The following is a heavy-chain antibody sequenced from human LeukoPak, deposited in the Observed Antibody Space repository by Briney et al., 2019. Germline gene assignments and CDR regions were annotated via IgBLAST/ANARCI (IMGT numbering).Heavy chain of an antibody. J-gene: IGHJ4*02. V-gene: IGHV4-39*01. Sequence: SETLSLTCTVSGGFISSSRYNWGWIRQPPGKGLEWIGSIYYSGSTYYNPSLKSRVTISVDTSKNQFSLKLSSVTAADTAVYYCARLEGGIGPWGQGTLVTVSS. CDR3: ARLEGGIGP. D-gene: IGHD3-16*01. CDR2: IYYSGST. CDR1: GGFISSSRYN.